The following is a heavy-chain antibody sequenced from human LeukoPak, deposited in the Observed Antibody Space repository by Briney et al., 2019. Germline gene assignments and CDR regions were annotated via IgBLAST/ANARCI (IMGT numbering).Heavy chain of an antibody. CDR1: GFTFSSYG. J-gene: IGHJ4*02. CDR3: AKEDVNTAMVTALCDY. V-gene: IGHV3-30*18. CDR2: ISYDGSNK. Sequence: GGSLRLSCAASGFTFSSYGMHWVRQAPGKGLEWVAVISYDGSNKYYADSVKGRFTISRDNSKNTLYLQMNSLRAEDTAVYYCAKEDVNTAMVTALCDYWGQGTLVTVSS. D-gene: IGHD5-18*01.